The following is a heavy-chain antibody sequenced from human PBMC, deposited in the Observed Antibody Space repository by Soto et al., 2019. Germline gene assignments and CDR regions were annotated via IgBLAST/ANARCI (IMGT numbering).Heavy chain of an antibody. J-gene: IGHJ6*02. V-gene: IGHV4-61*01. D-gene: IGHD1-7*01. CDR2: IYYSGST. CDR3: AREGGSYNWNYGVNYYGMDV. CDR1: GGSVSSGSYY. Sequence: SETLSLTCTVSGGSVSSGSYYWSWIRQPPGKGLEWIGYIYYSGSTNYNPSLKSRVTISVDTSKNQFSLKLSSVTAADTAVYYCAREGGSYNWNYGVNYYGMDVWGQGTTVTVSS.